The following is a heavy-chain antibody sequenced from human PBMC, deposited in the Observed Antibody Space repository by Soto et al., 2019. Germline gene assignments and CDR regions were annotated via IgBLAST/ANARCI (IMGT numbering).Heavy chain of an antibody. CDR1: GGSISSSSYY. V-gene: IGHV4-39*01. Sequence: SETLSLTCTVSGGSISSSSYYWGWIRQPPGKGLEWIGSIYYSGSTYYNPSLKSRVTISVDTSKNQFSLKLSSVTAADTAVYYCARHERSGYNDAFDIWGQGTMVTVSS. CDR3: ARHERSGYNDAFDI. D-gene: IGHD6-19*01. CDR2: IYYSGST. J-gene: IGHJ3*02.